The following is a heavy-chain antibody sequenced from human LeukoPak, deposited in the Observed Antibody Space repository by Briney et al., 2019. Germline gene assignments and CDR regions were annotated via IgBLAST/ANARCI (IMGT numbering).Heavy chain of an antibody. V-gene: IGHV1-8*03. CDR2: MNPNSGNT. D-gene: IGHD6-19*01. CDR3: ARGHSSGFLFHY. J-gene: IGHJ4*02. Sequence: ASVKVSCKASGYTFTSYDINWVRQATGQGLECMGWMNPNSGNTGYAQKFQGRVTITRNTSISTAYMELSSLRSEDTAVYYCARGHSSGFLFHYWGQGTLVTVSS. CDR1: GYTFTSYD.